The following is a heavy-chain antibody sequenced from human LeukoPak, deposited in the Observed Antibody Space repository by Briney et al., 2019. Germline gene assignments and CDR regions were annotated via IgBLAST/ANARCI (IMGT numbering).Heavy chain of an antibody. CDR3: ARDLVVATTRGIDK. D-gene: IGHD5-12*01. V-gene: IGHV3-21*01. CDR2: ISGSSYYI. CDR1: GFTVSSSY. Sequence: GGSLRLSCAASGFTVSSSYMNWVRQAPGKGLEWVSSISGSSYYIYYADSVKGRFTISRDNANNSVYLHMNSLRAEDAAVYYCARDLVVATTRGIDKWGQGTLVTVSS. J-gene: IGHJ4*02.